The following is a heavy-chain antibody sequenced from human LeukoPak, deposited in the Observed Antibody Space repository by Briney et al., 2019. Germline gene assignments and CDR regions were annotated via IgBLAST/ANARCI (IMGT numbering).Heavy chain of an antibody. CDR1: GFTSSSYW. CDR2: INSDGSST. J-gene: IGHJ4*02. Sequence: TGGSLRLSCAASGFTSSSYWMHWVRQAPGKGLVWVSRINSDGSSTSYADSVKGRFTISRDNAKNTLYLQMNSLRAEDTAVYYCAKGGISSSSANYFDYWGQGTLVTVSS. V-gene: IGHV3-74*01. CDR3: AKGGISSSSANYFDY. D-gene: IGHD6-6*01.